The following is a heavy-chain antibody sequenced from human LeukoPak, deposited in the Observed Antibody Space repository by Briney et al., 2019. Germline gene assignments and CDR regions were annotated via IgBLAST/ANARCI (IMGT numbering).Heavy chain of an antibody. CDR2: IYYSGST. CDR1: GGSISSYY. Sequence: SETLSLTCTVSGGSISSYYWSWIRQPPGKGLEWIGYIYYSGSTNYNPSLKSRVTISVDTSKNQFSLKLSSVAAADTAVYYCARGETYYDFWSGYGRGSYMDVWGKGTTVTVSS. CDR3: ARGETYYDFWSGYGRGSYMDV. V-gene: IGHV4-59*01. D-gene: IGHD3-3*01. J-gene: IGHJ6*03.